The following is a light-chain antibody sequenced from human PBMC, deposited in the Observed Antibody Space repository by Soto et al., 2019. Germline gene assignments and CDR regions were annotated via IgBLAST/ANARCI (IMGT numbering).Light chain of an antibody. CDR2: AAS. J-gene: IGKJ2*01. CDR1: QGIRND. V-gene: IGKV1-39*01. Sequence: DIQMSQSPSSLSASVGDRVTITCRASQGIRNDLGWYQQKPGKAPKRLIYAASSLQSGVPSRFSGSGSGTDFTLTISSLQPEDFATYYCQQSYSTPQYTFGQGTKVDIK. CDR3: QQSYSTPQYT.